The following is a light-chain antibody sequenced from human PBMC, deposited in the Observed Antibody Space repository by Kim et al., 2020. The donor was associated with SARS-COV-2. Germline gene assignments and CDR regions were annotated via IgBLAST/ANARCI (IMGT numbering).Light chain of an antibody. CDR1: QSVSSSY. CDR3: QQYGSSLLT. J-gene: IGKJ4*01. CDR2: GAS. V-gene: IGKV3-20*01. Sequence: EIVLTQSPGTLSLSPGERATLSCRASQSVSSSYLAWYQQQPGQAPRLLIYGASSRATGIPDRFSGSGSGTDFTLTISRLEPEDFAVYYCQQYGSSLLTFGGGTKV.